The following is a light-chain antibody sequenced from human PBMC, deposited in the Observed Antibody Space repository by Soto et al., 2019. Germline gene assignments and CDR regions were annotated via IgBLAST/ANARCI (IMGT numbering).Light chain of an antibody. CDR3: QSYDSSLSAYV. CDR2: GNS. J-gene: IGLJ1*01. CDR1: SSNIGAGYD. Sequence: SVLAQPPSVSGAPGQKVTISCTGSSSNIGAGYDLHWYQQLPGTAPKLLLYGNSSRPSGVPDRFSGSKSGTSASLAITGLQAEDEADYYCQSYDSSLSAYVFGTGTKVTVL. V-gene: IGLV1-40*01.